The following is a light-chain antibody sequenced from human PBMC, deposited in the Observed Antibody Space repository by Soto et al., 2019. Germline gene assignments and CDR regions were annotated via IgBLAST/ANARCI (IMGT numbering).Light chain of an antibody. CDR2: EVT. CDR1: RSDVGAYNY. V-gene: IGLV2-14*01. CDR3: SSYAGSNNWV. Sequence: QSALTQPASVSGSPGQSIAISCTGTRSDVGAYNYVSWYQQHPGKAPKLMISEVTNRPSGVSDRFSGSKSGNTASLTISGLQAEDEADYYCSSYAGSNNWVFGGGTKLTVL. J-gene: IGLJ3*02.